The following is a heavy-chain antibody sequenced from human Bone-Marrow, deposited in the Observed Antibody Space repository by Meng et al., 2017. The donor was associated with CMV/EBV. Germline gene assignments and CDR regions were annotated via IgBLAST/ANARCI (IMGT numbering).Heavy chain of an antibody. CDR1: GFIFTRYE. Sequence: LKISCAASGFIFTRYEMTWVRQAPGQGLEWVSYISSSGSTTYYADSVKGRFTMSRDDAKNSLSLQMDSLRDEDTATYYCARVANGDNYFDYWGQGTVVTVSS. CDR3: ARVANGDNYFDY. V-gene: IGHV3-48*03. J-gene: IGHJ4*02. CDR2: ISSSGSTT.